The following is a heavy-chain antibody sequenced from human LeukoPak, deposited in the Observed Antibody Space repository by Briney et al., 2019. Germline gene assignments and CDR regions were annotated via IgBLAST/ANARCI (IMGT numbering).Heavy chain of an antibody. V-gene: IGHV1-46*01. J-gene: IGHJ4*02. Sequence: ASVKVSCKASGYTFTSCGISWVRQAPGQGLEWMGIINPSGGSTSYAQKFQGRVTMTRDMSTSTVYMELSSLRSEDTAVYYCARDYGGNPSLFDYWGQGTLVTVSS. CDR2: INPSGGST. D-gene: IGHD4-23*01. CDR3: ARDYGGNPSLFDY. CDR1: GYTFTSCG.